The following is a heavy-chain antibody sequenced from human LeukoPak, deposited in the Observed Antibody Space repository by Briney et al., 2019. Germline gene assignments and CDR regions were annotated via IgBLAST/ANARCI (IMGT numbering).Heavy chain of an antibody. D-gene: IGHD3-3*01. J-gene: IGHJ2*01. CDR3: ARVGSGYGLYFDL. Sequence: SETLSLTCTVSGGSISSSSYYWGWIRQPPGKGLEWIGSIYYSGSTYYNPSLKSRVTISVDTSKNQFSLKLSSVTAADTAVYYCARVGSGYGLYFDLWGRGTLVTVSS. CDR1: GGSISSSSYY. CDR2: IYYSGST. V-gene: IGHV4-39*07.